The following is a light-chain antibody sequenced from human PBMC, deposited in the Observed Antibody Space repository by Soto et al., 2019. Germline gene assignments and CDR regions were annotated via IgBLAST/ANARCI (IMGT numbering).Light chain of an antibody. Sequence: HSALTQPASVSGSPGQSITISCTGTSSDVGGYNFVSWYQQQPGKTPKLIIYEVSNRPSGVSNRFSGSKSGNTASLTISGLQTEDESDYYCSSYTGSGTLSYVFGTGTKLTVL. CDR2: EVS. J-gene: IGLJ1*01. CDR1: SSDVGGYNF. CDR3: SSYTGSGTLSYV. V-gene: IGLV2-14*01.